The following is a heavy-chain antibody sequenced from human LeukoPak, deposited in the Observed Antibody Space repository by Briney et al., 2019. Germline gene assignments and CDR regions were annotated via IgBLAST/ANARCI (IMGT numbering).Heavy chain of an antibody. J-gene: IGHJ4*02. Sequence: GGSLRLSCAASGFTFDDYAMHWVRQAPGKGLEWVSGISWNSGSIGYADSVKGRFTISRDNAKNSLYLQMNSLRAEDTALYYCAKDMRWELLPPYFDYWGQGTLVTVSS. CDR3: AKDMRWELLPPYFDY. D-gene: IGHD1-26*01. V-gene: IGHV3-9*01. CDR1: GFTFDDYA. CDR2: ISWNSGSI.